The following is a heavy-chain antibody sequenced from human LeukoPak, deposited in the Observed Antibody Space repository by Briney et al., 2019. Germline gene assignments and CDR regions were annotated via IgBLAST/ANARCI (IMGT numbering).Heavy chain of an antibody. CDR1: GYTFTSYA. V-gene: IGHV1-3*01. CDR2: INAGHGNT. CDR3: ARDGLAYCGGDCYPEVGFDY. D-gene: IGHD2-21*02. Sequence: ASVKVSCKASGYTFTSYAIQWVRQAPGQRLEWMGWINAGHGNTKYSQKFQGRVTITRDTSASTAYMELSSLRSEDTAVYYCARDGLAYCGGDCYPEVGFDYWGQGTLVTVSS. J-gene: IGHJ4*02.